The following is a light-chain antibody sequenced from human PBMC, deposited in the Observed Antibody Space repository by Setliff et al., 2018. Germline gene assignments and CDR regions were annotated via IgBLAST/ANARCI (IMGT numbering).Light chain of an antibody. CDR1: QNLLYSSDNKHA. V-gene: IGKV4-1*01. J-gene: IGKJ1*01. Sequence: DIVMTQSPDSLAVSLGERATINCKSIQNLLYSSDNKHAIAWFQQKSGQPPNLLVYGPSTREGGVPDRFSGSGSGTDFTLTISSLQAEDVAVYYCHQYYAIPWTFGQGTKV. CDR2: GPS. CDR3: HQYYAIPWT.